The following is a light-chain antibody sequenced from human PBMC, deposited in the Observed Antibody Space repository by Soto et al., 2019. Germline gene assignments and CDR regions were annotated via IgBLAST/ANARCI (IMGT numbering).Light chain of an antibody. Sequence: QSALTQPASVSGSPGRSITISCTGTNSDVGFYAYVSWYQQHPGEAPKLIIYDVSKRPSGVSARFSGSKSENTASLTISGLQAEDEADYYCSSYTSRVTLVFGGGTKLTVL. V-gene: IGLV2-14*01. CDR3: SSYTSRVTLV. CDR1: NSDVGFYAY. J-gene: IGLJ2*01. CDR2: DVS.